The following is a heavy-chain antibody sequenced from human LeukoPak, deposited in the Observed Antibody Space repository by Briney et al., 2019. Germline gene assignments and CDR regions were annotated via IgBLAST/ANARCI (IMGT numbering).Heavy chain of an antibody. D-gene: IGHD2-2*01. Sequence: SVKVSCKASGGTFSSYAISWVRQAPGQGLEWMGGIIPIFGTANYAQKFQGRVTITADESTSTAYMELSSLRSEDTAVYYCAKDRGLLWDIVVVPAGGSRYFDYGGQGTLVTVSS. CDR1: GGTFSSYA. V-gene: IGHV1-69*13. CDR2: IIPIFGTA. J-gene: IGHJ4*02. CDR3: AKDRGLLWDIVVVPAGGSRYFDY.